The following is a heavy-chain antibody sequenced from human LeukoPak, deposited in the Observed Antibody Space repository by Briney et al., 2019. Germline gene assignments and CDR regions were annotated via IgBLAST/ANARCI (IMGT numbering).Heavy chain of an antibody. V-gene: IGHV4-39*01. CDR2: IYYSGST. D-gene: IGHD3-9*01. CDR1: GGSISSSSYY. Sequence: SETLSLTCTVSGGSISSSSYYWGWIRQPPGKGLEWIGSIYYSGSTYYNPSLKSRVTISVDTSKNQFSLKLSSVTAADTAVYYCARGTVAYFDWLLHPDYWGQGTLVTVSS. CDR3: ARGTVAYFDWLLHPDY. J-gene: IGHJ4*02.